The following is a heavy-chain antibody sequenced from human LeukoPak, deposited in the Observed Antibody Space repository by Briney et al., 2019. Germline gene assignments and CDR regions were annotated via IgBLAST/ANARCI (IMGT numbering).Heavy chain of an antibody. CDR2: IYYSGST. D-gene: IGHD3-10*01. CDR3: ARERANTYYYGSGSYAYDAFDI. Sequence: SETLSLICTVSGGSISSYYWSWIRQPPGKGLEWIGYIYYSGSTNYNPSLKSRVTISVDTSKNQFSLKLSSVTAADTAVYYCARERANTYYYGSGSYAYDAFDIWGQGTMVTVSS. V-gene: IGHV4-59*01. CDR1: GGSISSYY. J-gene: IGHJ3*02.